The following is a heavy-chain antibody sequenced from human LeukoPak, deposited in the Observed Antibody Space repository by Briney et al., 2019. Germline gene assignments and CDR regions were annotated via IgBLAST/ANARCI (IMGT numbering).Heavy chain of an antibody. CDR1: GYTFTDYY. V-gene: IGHV1-69-2*01. D-gene: IGHD2-21*01. CDR3: ATGGGNCGGDCYRAINY. Sequence: GASVKVSCKASGYTFTDYYMHWVQQAPGKGLEWMGRVDPEDGETIYAEKFQGRVTITADTSTDTAYMELSSLRSEDTAVYYCATGGGNCGGDCYRAINYWGQGTLVTVSS. CDR2: VDPEDGET. J-gene: IGHJ4*02.